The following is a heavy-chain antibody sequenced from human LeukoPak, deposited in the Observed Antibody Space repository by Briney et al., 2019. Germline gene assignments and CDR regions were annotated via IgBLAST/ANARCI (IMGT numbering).Heavy chain of an antibody. CDR3: ARDPSHGALDF. CDR1: GFTFSSSW. V-gene: IGHV3-7*03. J-gene: IGHJ4*02. D-gene: IGHD4-17*01. CDR2: IKSDRSEK. Sequence: GGSLRLSCAVSGFTFSSSWMTWVRQAPGKGLEWVANIKSDRSEKYYVDSVKGRFTISRDNAKNSLYLQMNSLRAEDTAVYYCARDPSHGALDFWGQGTQVTVSS.